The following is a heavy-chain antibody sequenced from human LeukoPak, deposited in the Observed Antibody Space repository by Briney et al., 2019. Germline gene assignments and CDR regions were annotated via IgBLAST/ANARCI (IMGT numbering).Heavy chain of an antibody. CDR2: MVVASGNK. D-gene: IGHD3-10*01. CDR3: AAYAMVRGVIITPPFVY. CDR1: GFTFTSSA. Sequence: GYSLKVSCKPAGFTFTSSAVQSVRQARGQRLEWIGWMVVASGNKNYAQTFQERVTLTRDMSTSTAYMELSSLRSGDTAVYYCAAYAMVRGVIITPPFVYWGQGTLVTVSS. J-gene: IGHJ4*02. V-gene: IGHV1-58*01.